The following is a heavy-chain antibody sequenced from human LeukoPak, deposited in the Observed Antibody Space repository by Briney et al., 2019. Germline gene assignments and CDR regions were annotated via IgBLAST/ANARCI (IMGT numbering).Heavy chain of an antibody. J-gene: IGHJ6*03. D-gene: IGHD2-2*02. V-gene: IGHV1-69*13. CDR1: GGTFSSYA. CDR2: IIPIFGTA. CDR3: ARGTGIVVVPAAIDHYYYYMDV. Sequence: SVKVSCKASGGTFSSYAISWVRQAPGQGLEWMGGIIPIFGTANYAQKFQGRVTITADESTSTAYMELSSLRSEDTAVYYCARGTGIVVVPAAIDHYYYYMDVWGKGTTVTVSS.